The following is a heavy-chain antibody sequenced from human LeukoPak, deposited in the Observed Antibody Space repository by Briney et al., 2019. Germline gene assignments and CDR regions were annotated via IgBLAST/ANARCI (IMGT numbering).Heavy chain of an antibody. CDR3: AKPHYYDSSGYDY. CDR1: GFTFSSYW. Sequence: GGSLRLSCAASGFTFSSYWMHWVRQAPGKGLEWVSAISGSGGSTYYADSVKGRFTISRDISKNTLYLQMNSLRAEDTAVYYCAKPHYYDSSGYDYWGQGTLVTVSS. CDR2: ISGSGGST. D-gene: IGHD3-22*01. J-gene: IGHJ4*02. V-gene: IGHV3-23*01.